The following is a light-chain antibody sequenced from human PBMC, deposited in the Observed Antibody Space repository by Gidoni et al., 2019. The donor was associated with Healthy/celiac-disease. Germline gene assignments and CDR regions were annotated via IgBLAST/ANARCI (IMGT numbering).Light chain of an antibody. CDR1: PSISSW. J-gene: IGKJ1*01. CDR3: QQYKSWT. Sequence: DIQMTQSPSTLSASVGDRVTITCRASPSISSWLAWYQQKLGKAPKLLIYKASSLESGVPSRFSGSGSGTEFTLTISSLQPDVFATYYCQQYKSWTFGQGTKVEIK. V-gene: IGKV1-5*03. CDR2: KAS.